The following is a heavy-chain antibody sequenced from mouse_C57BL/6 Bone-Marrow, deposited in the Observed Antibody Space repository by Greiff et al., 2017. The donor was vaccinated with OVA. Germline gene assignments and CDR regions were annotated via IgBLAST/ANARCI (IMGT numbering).Heavy chain of an antibody. CDR3: ARESTGFDY. D-gene: IGHD4-1*02. CDR1: GFTFSDYY. Sequence: EVQLVESEGGLVQPGRSMKLSCTASGFTFSDYYMAWVRQVPEKGLEWVANINYDGSSTYYLDSLKSRFIISRDNAKNILYLQMSSLKSEDTATYYCARESTGFDYWGQGTTLTVSS. V-gene: IGHV5-16*01. J-gene: IGHJ2*01. CDR2: INYDGSST.